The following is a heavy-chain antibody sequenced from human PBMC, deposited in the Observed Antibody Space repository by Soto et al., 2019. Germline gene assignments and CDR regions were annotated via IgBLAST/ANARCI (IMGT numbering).Heavy chain of an antibody. D-gene: IGHD4-17*01. J-gene: IGHJ4*02. CDR1: GFTFSSYG. V-gene: IGHV3-30*18. Sequence: QVQLVESGGGVVQPGRSLRLSCAASGFTFSSYGMHWVRQAPGKGLEWVAVISYDGSNKYYADSVQGRFTISRDNSKNTLYLQMNSLRAEDTAVYYCAKFQWRTVTTVGTVDYWGQGTLVTVSS. CDR3: AKFQWRTVTTVGTVDY. CDR2: ISYDGSNK.